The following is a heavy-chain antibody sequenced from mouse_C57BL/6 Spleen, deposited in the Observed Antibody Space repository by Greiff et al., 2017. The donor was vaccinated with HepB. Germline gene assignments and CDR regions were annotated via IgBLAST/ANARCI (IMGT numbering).Heavy chain of an antibody. CDR2: ISYDGSN. CDR1: GYSITSGYY. D-gene: IGHD2-4*01. V-gene: IGHV3-6*01. Sequence: EVKLMESGPGLVKPSQSLSLTCSVTGYSITSGYYWNWIRQFPGNKLEWMGYISYDGSNNYNPSLKNRISITRDTSKNQFFLKLNSVTTEDTATYYCARNDFLHFDYWGQGTTLTVSS. CDR3: ARNDFLHFDY. J-gene: IGHJ2*01.